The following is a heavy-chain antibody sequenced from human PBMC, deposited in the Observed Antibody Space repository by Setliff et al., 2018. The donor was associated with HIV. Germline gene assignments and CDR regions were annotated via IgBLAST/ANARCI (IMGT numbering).Heavy chain of an antibody. D-gene: IGHD6-19*01. CDR2: IYYSGNT. J-gene: IGHJ4*02. CDR3: AMAVADKGVYYLDY. CDR1: GYSISTSRYY. Sequence: LSLTCTVSGYSISTSRYYWGWVRQPPGKGLERIGTIYYSGNTYYNPSLQNRVTVSVDAPKNQCSLKLSSLTAADTAMYYCAMAVADKGVYYLDYWGRGTLVTVS. V-gene: IGHV4-39*07.